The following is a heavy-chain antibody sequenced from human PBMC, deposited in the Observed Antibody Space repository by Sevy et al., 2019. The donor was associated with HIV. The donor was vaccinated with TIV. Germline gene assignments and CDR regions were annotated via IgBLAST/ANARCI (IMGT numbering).Heavy chain of an antibody. CDR2: ISSSSSTI. Sequence: GGSLRLSCAASGFTFSSYSMNWVRQAPGKGLEWVSYISSSSSTIYYADSVKGRFTISRDNAKNSLYLQMISLRDEDTAVYYCARDPRHYDFWSGYYTGGYYFDYWGQGTLVTVSS. V-gene: IGHV3-48*02. J-gene: IGHJ4*02. D-gene: IGHD3-3*01. CDR1: GFTFSSYS. CDR3: ARDPRHYDFWSGYYTGGYYFDY.